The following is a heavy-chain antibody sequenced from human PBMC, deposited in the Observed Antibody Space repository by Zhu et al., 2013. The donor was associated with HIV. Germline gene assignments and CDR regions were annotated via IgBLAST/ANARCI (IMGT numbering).Heavy chain of an antibody. D-gene: IGHD1-26*01. CDR2: ISPIFGTT. CDR3: ARGEAGWELNFDY. V-gene: IGHV1-69*06. CDR1: GGTFSNYA. Sequence: QVQLVQSGAEVKKPGSSVRVSCKASGGTFSNYAVSWVRQAPGQGLEWMGGISPIFGTTDYAQKFQGRVTITADKSTSTAYMELSSLRSEDTAVYYCARGEAGWELNFDYVGPGNPGHRLL. J-gene: IGHJ4*02.